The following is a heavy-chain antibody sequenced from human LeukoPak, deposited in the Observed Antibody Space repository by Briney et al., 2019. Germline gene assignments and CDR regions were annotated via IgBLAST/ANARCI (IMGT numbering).Heavy chain of an antibody. D-gene: IGHD3-22*01. CDR2: ISGSGGNT. Sequence: PGGSLRLSCAASGFTFNTYGMTWVRQAPGKGLEWVSAISGSGGNTWYAQSVRGRFTISRDNSKNMLYLQMNSLRAEDTAVYYCSKIYDSTAYYYFFDSWGQGTLVTVSS. CDR1: GFTFNTYG. J-gene: IGHJ4*02. CDR3: SKIYDSTAYYYFFDS. V-gene: IGHV3-23*01.